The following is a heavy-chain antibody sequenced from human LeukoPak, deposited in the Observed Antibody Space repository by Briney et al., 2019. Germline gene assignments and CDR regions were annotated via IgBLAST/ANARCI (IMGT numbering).Heavy chain of an antibody. CDR2: IYSGGST. J-gene: IGHJ4*01. CDR3: APDVRSSPLGF. D-gene: IGHD6-13*01. CDR1: GFTVTNDY. V-gene: IGHV3-66*01. Sequence: GGSLRLSCAVSGFTVTNDYMNWVRQAPGKGLEGVSIIYSGGSTYYADSVKRRFTISRDSSNNMLFLQMSNLRADDSGLYYCAPDVRSSPLGFWGHGTLVTVSS.